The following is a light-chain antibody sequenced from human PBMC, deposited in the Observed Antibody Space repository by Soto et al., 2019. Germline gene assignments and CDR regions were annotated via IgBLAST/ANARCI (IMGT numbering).Light chain of an antibody. V-gene: IGKV3-20*01. Sequence: EIVLTQSPGTLSLSPGERATLSCRASRSVSSTYVAWYQQRPGQTPKLLIYEASTRATGIPDRFSGSGSGTDYTLTIGRLEPEDFAVYYCQQYGNSPQTFGQGTKVDLK. CDR2: EAS. J-gene: IGKJ1*01. CDR1: RSVSSTY. CDR3: QQYGNSPQT.